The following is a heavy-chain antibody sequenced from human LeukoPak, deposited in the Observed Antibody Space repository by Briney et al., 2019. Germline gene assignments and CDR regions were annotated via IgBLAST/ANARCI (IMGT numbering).Heavy chain of an antibody. CDR1: GGSISTYH. CDR2: IYYTGST. CDR3: ARDLGTGSYYPFEF. Sequence: KPSETLSLTGSVSGGSISTYHWSWIRQPPEKGLEWIGYIYYTGSTNYNPSLKSRITMSVDMSKNQFSLKLSSVTAADTAVYYCARDLGTGSYYPFEFWGQGTLVTVSS. V-gene: IGHV4-59*01. J-gene: IGHJ4*02. D-gene: IGHD1-26*01.